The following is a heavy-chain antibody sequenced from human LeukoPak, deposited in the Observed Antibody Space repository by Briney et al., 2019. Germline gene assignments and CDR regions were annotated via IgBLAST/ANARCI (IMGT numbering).Heavy chain of an antibody. V-gene: IGHV1-2*02. Sequence: ASVKVSGKASGYTFTGYYMHWVRQAPGQGLEWMGWINPNSGGTNYAQKFQGRVTMTRDTSISTAYMELSRLRSDDTAVYYCARVHYDILTGYWDYWGQGTLVTVSS. J-gene: IGHJ4*02. CDR3: ARVHYDILTGYWDY. D-gene: IGHD3-9*01. CDR2: INPNSGGT. CDR1: GYTFTGYY.